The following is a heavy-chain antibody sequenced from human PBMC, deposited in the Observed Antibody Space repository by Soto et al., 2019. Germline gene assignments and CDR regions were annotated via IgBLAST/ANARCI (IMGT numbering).Heavy chain of an antibody. CDR2: INAGNGNT. D-gene: IGHD6-13*01. J-gene: IGHJ6*02. V-gene: IGHV1-3*01. Sequence: ASVKVSCKASGYTFTSYAMHWVRQAPGQRLEWMGWINAGNGNTKYSQKFQGRVTITRDTSASTAYMELSSLRSEDTAVYYCAAAGEKGSWYAGGYYYYGMDVWGQGTTVTVSS. CDR1: GYTFTSYA. CDR3: AAAGEKGSWYAGGYYYYGMDV.